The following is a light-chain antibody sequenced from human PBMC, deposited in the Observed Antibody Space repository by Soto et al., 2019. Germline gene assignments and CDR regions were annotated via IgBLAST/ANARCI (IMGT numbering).Light chain of an antibody. V-gene: IGLV1-40*01. Sequence: QSVLTQPPSVSGAPGQRVTIPCTGSSSNIGSRYDVHWYQQLPGAAPRLLIYVNVNRPSGVPDRFSGSKSGTSASLAITGLQAEDEADYYCQSYDSSLSAVVFGGGTKVTVL. CDR2: VNV. CDR3: QSYDSSLSAVV. J-gene: IGLJ2*01. CDR1: SSNIGSRYD.